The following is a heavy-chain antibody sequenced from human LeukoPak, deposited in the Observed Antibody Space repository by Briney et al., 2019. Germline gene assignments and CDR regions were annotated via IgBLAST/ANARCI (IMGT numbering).Heavy chain of an antibody. Sequence: ASVKVSCKASGGTFSSYAISWVRQAPGQGLEWMGGIIPIFGTANYAQKFQGRVTITADKSTSTAYMELSSLRSEDTAVYYCASVGNDYGDYSIPKTAASRYYYYYMDVWGKGTTVTVSS. V-gene: IGHV1-69*06. CDR2: IIPIFGTA. J-gene: IGHJ6*03. D-gene: IGHD4-17*01. CDR3: ASVGNDYGDYSIPKTAASRYYYYYMDV. CDR1: GGTFSSYA.